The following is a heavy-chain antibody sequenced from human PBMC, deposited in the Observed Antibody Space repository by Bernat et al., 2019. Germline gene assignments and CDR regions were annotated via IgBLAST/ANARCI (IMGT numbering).Heavy chain of an antibody. D-gene: IGHD3-3*01. V-gene: IGHV4-61*01. J-gene: IGHJ4*02. CDR1: GGSVSSGSYY. Sequence: QVQLQESGPGLVKPSETLSLTCTVSGGSVSSGSYYWSWIRQPPGKGLEWIGYIYYSGSTNYNPSLKSRVTISVDTSKNQFSLKLSSVTAADTAVYYCARLQFLEWRHFDYWGQGTLVTVSS. CDR3: ARLQFLEWRHFDY. CDR2: IYYSGST.